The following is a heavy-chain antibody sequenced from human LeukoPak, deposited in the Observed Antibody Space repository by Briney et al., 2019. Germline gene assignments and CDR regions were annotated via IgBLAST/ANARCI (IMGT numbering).Heavy chain of an antibody. CDR3: VKSGGYATAIRYFDL. Sequence: GGSLRLSCAASGFSFGGYALHWVRQAPGKGLEWVASVRWNSGDIVHADSVKGRFTISRDNAKNSLYLQMDSLRTEDTALYYCVKSGGYATAIRYFDLWGRGTLVTVSS. D-gene: IGHD2-21*02. V-gene: IGHV3-9*01. CDR1: GFSFGGYA. J-gene: IGHJ2*01. CDR2: VRWNSGDI.